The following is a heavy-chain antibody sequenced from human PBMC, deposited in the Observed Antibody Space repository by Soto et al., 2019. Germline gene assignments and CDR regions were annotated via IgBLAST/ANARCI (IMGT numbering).Heavy chain of an antibody. CDR2: IYYSGST. Sequence: LSLTCTVSGGSVSGGVYYWNWIRQHPEKGLEWIGYIYYSGSTYYNPSLRSRVTISADTSKNQFSLKLSSVTVADTAVYYCARSSVAGAGYFQHWGQGTQVTVSS. CDR3: ARSSVAGAGYFQH. V-gene: IGHV4-31*03. CDR1: GGSVSGGVYY. D-gene: IGHD6-19*01. J-gene: IGHJ1*01.